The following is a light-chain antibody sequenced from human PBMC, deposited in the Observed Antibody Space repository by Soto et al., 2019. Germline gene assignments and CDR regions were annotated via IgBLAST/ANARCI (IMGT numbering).Light chain of an antibody. CDR3: QQYGSSRYT. CDR1: QSVSSSY. CDR2: GAS. J-gene: IGKJ2*01. Sequence: EIVLTQSPGTLSLSPGESATLSCRASQSVSSSYLAWYQQKPGQAPRLLIYGASSRATGIPDRFSGSGSGTDFTLTISRLEPEDFALYYCQQYGSSRYTFGQGTKLEIK. V-gene: IGKV3-20*01.